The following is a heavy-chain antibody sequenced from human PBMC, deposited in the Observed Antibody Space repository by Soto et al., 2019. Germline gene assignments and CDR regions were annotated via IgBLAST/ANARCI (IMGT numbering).Heavy chain of an antibody. D-gene: IGHD1-1*01. CDR2: ITPFNGNT. V-gene: IGHV1-45*02. CDR3: ATAYNWNAPDALEI. Sequence: RWPRQATGQALEWMGWITPFNGNTNYAQKFQDRVTITRDRSMSTAYMELSSLRSEDTAMYYCATAYNWNAPDALEILLKGTMDTV. J-gene: IGHJ3*02.